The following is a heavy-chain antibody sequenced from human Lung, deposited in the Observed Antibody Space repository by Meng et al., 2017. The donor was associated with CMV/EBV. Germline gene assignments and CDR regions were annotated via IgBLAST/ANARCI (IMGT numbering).Heavy chain of an antibody. D-gene: IGHD3-3*01. V-gene: IGHV5-51*01. CDR1: GYSFTSYW. CDR3: TRLSYYDFWSGYYPFYYGMEV. Sequence: GGSLRLXXKGSGYSFTSYWIGRVRQMPGKGLEWIGINYPGDSDTRSSPSFRGQVTITADKSISTAYLQWSSLKGSNTAMYYCTRLSYYDFWSGYYPFYYGMEVWGQGNXVTGAS. CDR2: NYPGDSDT. J-gene: IGHJ6*01.